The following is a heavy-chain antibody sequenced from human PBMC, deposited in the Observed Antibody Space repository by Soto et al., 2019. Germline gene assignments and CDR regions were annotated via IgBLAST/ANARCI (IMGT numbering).Heavy chain of an antibody. V-gene: IGHV1-69*13. CDR1: GGTFSSYA. J-gene: IGHJ4*02. CDR3: ARDWDYYDSSGYYYVAPFDY. CDR2: IIPIFGTA. Sequence: GASVKVSCKASGGTFSSYAISWVRQAPGQGLEWMGGIIPIFGTANYAQKFQGRVTITADESTSAAYMELSSLRSEDTAVYYCARDWDYYDSSGYYYVAPFDYWGQGTLVTVSS. D-gene: IGHD3-22*01.